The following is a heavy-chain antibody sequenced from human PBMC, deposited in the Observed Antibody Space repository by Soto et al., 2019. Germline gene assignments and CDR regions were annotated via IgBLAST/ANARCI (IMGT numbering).Heavy chain of an antibody. D-gene: IGHD3-10*01. CDR2: IWYDGSNK. Sequence: QVQLVESGGGVVQPGRSLRLSWAASGFSFSSYGIHWVRQAPGKGLEWVAVIWYDGSNKYYVDSVKGRFTISRDNSKNTLYLQMNSLRAEDTAVYYCARDWPPYYYGSGSYGMDVWGQGTTVTVSS. J-gene: IGHJ6*02. CDR1: GFSFSSYG. V-gene: IGHV3-33*01. CDR3: ARDWPPYYYGSGSYGMDV.